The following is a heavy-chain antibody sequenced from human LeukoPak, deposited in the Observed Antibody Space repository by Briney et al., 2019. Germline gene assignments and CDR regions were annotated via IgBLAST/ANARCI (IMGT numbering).Heavy chain of an antibody. Sequence: SVKVSFKASGATFSRSAVAWVRQAPGQGLEWMGGTIPIFGTPNYPQKFQVRVTIAADESTNTAYMELTNLSSDDTAVYFCARPTDGYNYGPLEYWGRGTLVTVSS. V-gene: IGHV1-69*13. CDR2: TIPIFGTP. CDR1: GATFSRSA. D-gene: IGHD5-24*01. J-gene: IGHJ4*02. CDR3: ARPTDGYNYGPLEY.